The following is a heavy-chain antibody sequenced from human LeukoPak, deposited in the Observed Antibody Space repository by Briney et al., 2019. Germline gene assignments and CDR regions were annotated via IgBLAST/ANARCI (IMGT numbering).Heavy chain of an antibody. CDR2: IYTSGST. CDR3: VCGSYPWNYFDY. Sequence: SSETLSLTCTVSGGSISSYYWSWIRQPAGKGLEWIGRIYTSGSTNYNPSLKSRVTMSVDTSKNQFSLKLSSVTTADTAVYYCVCGSYPWNYFDYWGQGTLVTVSS. J-gene: IGHJ4*02. CDR1: GGSISSYY. V-gene: IGHV4-4*07. D-gene: IGHD3-16*01.